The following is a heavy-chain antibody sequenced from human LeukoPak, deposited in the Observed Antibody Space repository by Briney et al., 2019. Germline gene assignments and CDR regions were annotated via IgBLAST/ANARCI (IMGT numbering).Heavy chain of an antibody. CDR1: GYTFTDYY. Sequence: ASVKVSCKASGYTFTDYYIHWVRQAPGQGLEWMGWINPNSGGTNYAQKFQGSVTMTRDTSISTAFMELSRLRSDDTAVYYCARVKTMIVVVSLFDYWGQGTLVTVSS. V-gene: IGHV1-2*02. D-gene: IGHD3-22*01. CDR2: INPNSGGT. CDR3: ARVKTMIVVVSLFDY. J-gene: IGHJ4*02.